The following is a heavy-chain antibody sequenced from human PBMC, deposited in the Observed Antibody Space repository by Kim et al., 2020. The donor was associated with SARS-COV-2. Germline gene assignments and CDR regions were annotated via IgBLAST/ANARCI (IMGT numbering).Heavy chain of an antibody. CDR1: GYTFTSYD. D-gene: IGHD2-15*01. CDR2: MNPNSGNT. CDR3: ARTMGGGSCWRCAFDI. J-gene: IGHJ3*02. Sequence: ASVKVSCKASGYTFTSYDINWVRQATGQGLEWMGWMNPNSGNTGYAQKFQGRVTMTRNTSISTAYMELSSLRSEDTAVYYCARTMGGGSCWRCAFDIWGQGTMVTVSS. V-gene: IGHV1-8*01.